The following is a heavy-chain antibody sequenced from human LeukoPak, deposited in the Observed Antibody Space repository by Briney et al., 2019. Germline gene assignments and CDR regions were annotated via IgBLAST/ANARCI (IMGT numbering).Heavy chain of an antibody. CDR1: GGSISSSSYY. CDR3: ASEVGKVTTADY. Sequence: SETLSLTCTVSGGSISSSSYYWRWIRQPPGKGLEWIGSIYYSGSTYYNPSLKSRVTISVDTSKNQFSLKLSSVTAADTAVYYCASEVGKVTTADYWGQGTLVTVSS. CDR2: IYYSGST. D-gene: IGHD4-11*01. J-gene: IGHJ4*02. V-gene: IGHV4-39*01.